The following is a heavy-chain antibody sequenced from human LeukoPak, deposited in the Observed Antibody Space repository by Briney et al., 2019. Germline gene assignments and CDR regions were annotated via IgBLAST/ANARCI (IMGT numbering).Heavy chain of an antibody. CDR1: GFTFSSYA. J-gene: IGHJ4*02. D-gene: IGHD3-3*01. CDR2: ISDSGGTT. CDR3: VKSSYDFWSGYSY. V-gene: IGHV3-23*01. Sequence: PGGSLRLSCAASGFTFSSYAMSWVRQAPGKGLQWVSAISDSGGTTSYVDSVKGRFTISRDNSKNTLFLQMNSLRAEDTAAYYCVKSSYDFWSGYSYWGQGTLVSVSS.